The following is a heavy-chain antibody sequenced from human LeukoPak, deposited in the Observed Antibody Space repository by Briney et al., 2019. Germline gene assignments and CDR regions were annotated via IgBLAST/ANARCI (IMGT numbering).Heavy chain of an antibody. CDR1: GFSFGSYP. D-gene: IGHD3-22*01. V-gene: IGHV3-23*01. CDR3: AKKTGDYYDSSGYRDY. CDR2: ISDFVDNT. Sequence: GGSLRLSCAGSGFSFGSYPMSWVRQAPGKGLEWVSSISDFVDNTYYADSVKGRFTISRDNSEKSLYLQMSSLRVEDTAVYYCAKKTGDYYDSSGYRDYWGQGTLVTVSS. J-gene: IGHJ4*02.